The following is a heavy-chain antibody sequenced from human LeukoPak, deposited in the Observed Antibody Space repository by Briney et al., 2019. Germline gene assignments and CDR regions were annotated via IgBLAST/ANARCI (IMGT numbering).Heavy chain of an antibody. J-gene: IGHJ5*02. Sequence: PSETLSLTCTVSGGSISSSSYYWGWIRQPPGKGLEWIGSIHYSGSTYYNPSLKSRVTISVDTSKNQFSLKLSSVTAADTAVYYCARHAVTTNDVDPWGQGTLVTVSS. CDR2: IHYSGST. CDR3: ARHAVTTNDVDP. D-gene: IGHD4-17*01. V-gene: IGHV4-39*01. CDR1: GGSISSSSYY.